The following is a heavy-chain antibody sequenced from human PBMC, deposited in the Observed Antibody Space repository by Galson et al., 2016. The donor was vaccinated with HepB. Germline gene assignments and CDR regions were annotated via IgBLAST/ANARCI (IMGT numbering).Heavy chain of an antibody. Sequence: SLRLSCAASGFSFSNYAMGWVRQTPGKGLEWLSAINTVGNTFYSASVRGRFTISRANSNNTLSLQMNTLYAADTAMYYCAKEDPEWLGLYYFDLWGQGTLVAVSS. D-gene: IGHD6-19*01. CDR3: AKEDPEWLGLYYFDL. V-gene: IGHV3-23*01. J-gene: IGHJ4*02. CDR1: GFSFSNYA. CDR2: INTVGNT.